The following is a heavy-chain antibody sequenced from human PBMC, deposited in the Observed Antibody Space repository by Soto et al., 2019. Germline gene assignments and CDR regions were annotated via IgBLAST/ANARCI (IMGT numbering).Heavy chain of an antibody. V-gene: IGHV4-61*01. Sequence: QVQLQESGPGLVKPSETLSLTCTVSGGSVTSGSYYWSWIRQPPGKGLEWIGYIYYSRSTNDNPSLESRVTISVDTSKNQFSLKLSSVTAADTAVYYWARDYGDYQFDYWGQGTLVTVSS. CDR1: GGSVTSGSYY. D-gene: IGHD4-17*01. J-gene: IGHJ4*02. CDR2: IYYSRST. CDR3: ARDYGDYQFDY.